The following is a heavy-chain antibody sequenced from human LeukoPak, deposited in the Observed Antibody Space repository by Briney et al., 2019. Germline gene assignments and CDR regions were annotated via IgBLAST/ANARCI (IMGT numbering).Heavy chain of an antibody. V-gene: IGHV1-18*01. D-gene: IGHD4-17*01. CDR3: ASDLGTTVTRDYYYYGMDV. CDR2: ISAYNGNT. J-gene: IGHJ6*02. CDR1: GYTFTSYG. Sequence: ASVKVSCKASGYTFTSYGISWVRQAPGQGLEWMGWISAYNGNTNYAQKLQGRVTMTTDTSTSTAYMELMSLRSDDTAVYYCASDLGTTVTRDYYYYGMDVWGQGTTVTVSS.